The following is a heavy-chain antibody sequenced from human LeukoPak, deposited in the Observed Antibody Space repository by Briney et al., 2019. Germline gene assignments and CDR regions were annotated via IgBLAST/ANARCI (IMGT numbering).Heavy chain of an antibody. CDR1: AYSFPTHW. J-gene: IGHJ4*02. CDR2: IYPGDSDT. CDR3: ARRDTTGYYFDY. Sequence: GESLKISCKGSAYSFPTHWIGWVRQMPGKGLEWMGIIYPGDSDTTYSPSFQGQVTISADKSISTAYPQWSSLKASDTAMYYCARRDTTGYYFDYWGQGTLVTVSS. V-gene: IGHV5-51*01. D-gene: IGHD1-1*01.